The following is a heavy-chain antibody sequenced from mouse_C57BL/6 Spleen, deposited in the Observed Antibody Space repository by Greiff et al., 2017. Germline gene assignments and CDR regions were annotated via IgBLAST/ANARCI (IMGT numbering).Heavy chain of an antibody. D-gene: IGHD1-1*01. V-gene: IGHV1-53*01. CDR2: INPSNGGT. CDR1: GYTFTSYW. Sequence: QVQLQQPGPELVKPGASVKLSCKASGYTFTSYWMHWVKQRPGQGLEWIGNINPSNGGTNYNEKFKSQATLTVDKSSSTAYMQLSSLTSEDSAVYYCARRGSDYYGSSWYFDVWGTGTTVTVSS. CDR3: ARRGSDYYGSSWYFDV. J-gene: IGHJ1*03.